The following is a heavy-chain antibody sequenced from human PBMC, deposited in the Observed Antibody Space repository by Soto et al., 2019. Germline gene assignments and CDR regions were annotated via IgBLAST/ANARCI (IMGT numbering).Heavy chain of an antibody. D-gene: IGHD3-10*01. J-gene: IGHJ4*02. Sequence: PDGTLRRSWAASGITLERRAMSCFRQAPGEGLEWVSTITDTGGDAKYADSVRGRFTISRDNSKKTLYLQMSSLRADDSAVYFCARGSKDSYPGSRIFDFWGRGTLVTVSS. V-gene: IGHV3-23*01. CDR3: ARGSKDSYPGSRIFDF. CDR2: ITDTGGDA. CDR1: GITLERRA.